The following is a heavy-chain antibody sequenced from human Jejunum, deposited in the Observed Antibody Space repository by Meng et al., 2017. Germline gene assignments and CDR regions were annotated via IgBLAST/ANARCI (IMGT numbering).Heavy chain of an antibody. V-gene: IGHV3-23*01. J-gene: IGHJ3*01. CDR2: IKGSGDGT. D-gene: IGHD4-17*01. CDR1: GFSFRSFA. Sequence: GGSLRLSCAASGFSFRSFAMCWVRQTPGKGLEWVSAIKGSGDGTMYADSVRGRVIISRDNSKNTLYLQMNSLRVEDTAVYYCAKDPNGDYIGAFDSWGQGAMVTVSS. CDR3: AKDPNGDYIGAFDS.